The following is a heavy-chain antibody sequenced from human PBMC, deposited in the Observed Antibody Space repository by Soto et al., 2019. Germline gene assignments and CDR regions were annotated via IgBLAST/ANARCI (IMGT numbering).Heavy chain of an antibody. J-gene: IGHJ4*02. CDR1: GFTFSSYS. CDR2: ISSSSSTI. Sequence: VQLVESGGGLVQPGGSLRLSCAASGFTFSSYSMNWVRQAPGKGREWVSYISSSSSTIYYADSVKGRFTISRDNAKNSLYLQMNSLRAEDTAVYYCASQSSEWLLFASWGQGTLVTVSS. D-gene: IGHD5-12*01. V-gene: IGHV3-48*01. CDR3: ASQSSEWLLFAS.